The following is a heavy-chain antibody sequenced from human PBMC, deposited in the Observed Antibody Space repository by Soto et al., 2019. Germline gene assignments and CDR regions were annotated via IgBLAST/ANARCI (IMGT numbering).Heavy chain of an antibody. D-gene: IGHD2-2*01. J-gene: IGHJ4*02. V-gene: IGHV1-18*01. CDR1: GYTFTRYG. Sequence: QVQLMQSGSEVTKPGASVKVSCKATGYTFTRYGITWVRQAPGQGLEWMGWISGDSSDTDHAQRFQGRFTMATDPSTTTAYMDLRNLRSDDTAKFYCATGGQYCISPDCQPGLAFGGQGPLVPVSS. CDR3: ATGGQYCISPDCQPGLAF. CDR2: ISGDSSDT.